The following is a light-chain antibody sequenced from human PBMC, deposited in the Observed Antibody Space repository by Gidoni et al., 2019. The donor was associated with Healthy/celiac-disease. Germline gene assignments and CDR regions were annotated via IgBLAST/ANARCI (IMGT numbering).Light chain of an antibody. CDR1: QSVSSSY. CDR2: GAS. CDR3: QQYGSSIT. Sequence: EIVLTQSPGTLSLSPGERATLSCRASQSVSSSYLAWYQRKPGQAPRLLIYGASSRATGIPDRFSGSGSGTDFTLTISRLEPEDFAVYYCQQYGSSITFXQXTRLEIK. J-gene: IGKJ5*01. V-gene: IGKV3-20*01.